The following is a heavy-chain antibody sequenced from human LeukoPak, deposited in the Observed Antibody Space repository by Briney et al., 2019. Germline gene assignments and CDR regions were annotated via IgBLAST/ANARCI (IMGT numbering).Heavy chain of an antibody. J-gene: IGHJ4*02. Sequence: GGSLRLSCSASGFTFSNYAMSWVRQAPGKGLEWVSAINDGVGRAFYADAVRGRFTISRDNSQNSLYLQMNSLRAEDTAVYYCARVGPDSSGYPHVFDYWGQGTLVTVSS. CDR2: INDGVGRA. V-gene: IGHV3-23*01. CDR1: GFTFSNYA. D-gene: IGHD3-22*01. CDR3: ARVGPDSSGYPHVFDY.